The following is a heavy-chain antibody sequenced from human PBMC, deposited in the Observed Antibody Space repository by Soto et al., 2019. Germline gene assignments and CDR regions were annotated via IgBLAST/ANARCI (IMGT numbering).Heavy chain of an antibody. J-gene: IGHJ4*02. CDR2: VSSGGST. CDR1: GFTFSSYA. D-gene: IGHD2-15*01. CDR3: ARRRGAGGHFDF. Sequence: PGGTLRLSCAASGFTFSSYAMGWVRQGPGKGLEWVAVVSSGGSTHYADSLRGRFTISRDNSKNTLSLQMNSLTAEDTAVYFCARRRGAGGHFDFWGQGALVTVSS. V-gene: IGHV3-23*01.